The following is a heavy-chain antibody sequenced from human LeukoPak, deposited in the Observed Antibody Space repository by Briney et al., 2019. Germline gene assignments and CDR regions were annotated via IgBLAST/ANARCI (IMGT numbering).Heavy chain of an antibody. J-gene: IGHJ4*02. V-gene: IGHV3-48*01. CDR1: GFNFNNYN. CDR3: ARGIVVLGATTPSGLDY. Sequence: GGSLRLSCAASGFNFNNYNMNWVRQAPGKGLEWVSYITLSSSSIYYADSVKGRFTISRDNAKNSLYLQMNSLRAEDTAVYYCARGIVVLGATTPSGLDYWGQGTLVTVSS. CDR2: ITLSSSSI. D-gene: IGHD2-15*01.